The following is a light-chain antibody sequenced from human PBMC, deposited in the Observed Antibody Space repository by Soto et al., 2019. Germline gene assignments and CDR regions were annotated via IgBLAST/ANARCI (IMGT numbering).Light chain of an antibody. CDR3: QQYNNWPGT. V-gene: IGKV3-15*01. J-gene: IGKJ1*01. CDR2: AAS. CDR1: QSVSNN. Sequence: TQPPLTLALSPGERATLSCRASQSVSNNYLAWYQQKPGQAPRLLIYAASTRATGIPARFSGSGSGTEFTLIISSLQSEDCAVYYCQQYNNWPGTFGQGTKVDI.